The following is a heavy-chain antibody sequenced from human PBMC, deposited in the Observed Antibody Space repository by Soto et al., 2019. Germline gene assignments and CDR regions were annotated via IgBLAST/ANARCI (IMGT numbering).Heavy chain of an antibody. V-gene: IGHV1-18*04. CDR2: ISGYNGNT. J-gene: IGHJ5*02. CDR1: GYTFTNYG. CDR3: ARDEVPAANWLDP. Sequence: ASVKVSCKASGYTFTNYGITWVRQAPGQGLEWMGWISGYNGNTNYAQNLQGRVTMTTDTSTGTAYMELRSLRSDDTAVYYCARDEVPAANWLDPWGQGTLVTVSS. D-gene: IGHD2-2*01.